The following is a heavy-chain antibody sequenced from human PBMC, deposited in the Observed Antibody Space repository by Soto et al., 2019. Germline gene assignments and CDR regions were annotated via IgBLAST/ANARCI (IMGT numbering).Heavy chain of an antibody. CDR3: ARSYSRAAGTSYYYYGMDV. J-gene: IGHJ6*02. CDR1: GGTFSSYA. CDR2: IIPIFGTA. V-gene: IGHV1-69*01. D-gene: IGHD6-13*01. Sequence: QVQLVQSGAEVKKPGSSVKVSCKASGGTFSSYAISWVRQAPGQGLEWMGGIIPIFGTANYAQKFQGRVTITADESTSTAYMELSSLRSEDTAVYYCARSYSRAAGTSYYYYGMDVWGQGTTVTVSS.